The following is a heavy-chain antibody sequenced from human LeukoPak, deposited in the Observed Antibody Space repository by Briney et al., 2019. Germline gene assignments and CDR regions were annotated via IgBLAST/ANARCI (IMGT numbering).Heavy chain of an antibody. J-gene: IGHJ4*02. Sequence: PGGSLRLSCAASGFTFSSYSMNWVRQAPGKGLEWVSSISSSSSYIYYADSVKGRFTISRDNAKNSLYLQMNSLRAEDTAVYYCARDSVVGAQYYSDYCGQGTLVTVSS. CDR3: ARDSVVGAQYYSDY. CDR2: ISSSSSYI. D-gene: IGHD1-26*01. V-gene: IGHV3-21*01. CDR1: GFTFSSYS.